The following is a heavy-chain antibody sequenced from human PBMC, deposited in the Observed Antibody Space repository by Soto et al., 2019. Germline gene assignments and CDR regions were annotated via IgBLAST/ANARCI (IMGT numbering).Heavy chain of an antibody. D-gene: IGHD5-18*01. CDR1: GYTFTSYA. Sequence: QVQLVQSGAEEKKPGASVKVSCKASGYTFTSYAMHWVRQAPGQRLEWMGWINAGNGNTKYSQKFQGRVTITRDTSASTAYMELSSLRSEDTAVYYCARWDTAMVIPSSGMDVWGQGTTVTVSS. J-gene: IGHJ6*02. CDR2: INAGNGNT. V-gene: IGHV1-3*05. CDR3: ARWDTAMVIPSSGMDV.